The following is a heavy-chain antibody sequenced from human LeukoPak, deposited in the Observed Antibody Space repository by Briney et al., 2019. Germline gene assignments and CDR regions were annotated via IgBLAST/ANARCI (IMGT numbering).Heavy chain of an antibody. CDR2: IYYSGST. Sequence: SETLSLTCTVSGGSISSYYWSWIRQPPGKGLEWIGYIYYSGSTNYNPSLKSRVTISVDTSKNQFSLKLSSVTAADTAVYYCARGGVRGSYSYFDYWGQGTLVTVSS. CDR1: GGSISSYY. D-gene: IGHD1-26*01. J-gene: IGHJ4*02. V-gene: IGHV4-59*01. CDR3: ARGGVRGSYSYFDY.